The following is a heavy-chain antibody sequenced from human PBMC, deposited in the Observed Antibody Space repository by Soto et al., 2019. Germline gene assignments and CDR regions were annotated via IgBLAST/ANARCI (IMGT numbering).Heavy chain of an antibody. Sequence: EVQLVESGGGLVQPGGSLRLSCAASGFTVSSNYMSWVRQAPGKGLEWVSVIYSGGNTYYADSVKGRFTISRHNSKNTLYLQMNSLRGEDTDVYYCASRASKTGDQLDYWGQGTLVTVSS. CDR1: GFTVSSNY. CDR2: IYSGGNT. CDR3: ASRASKTGDQLDY. J-gene: IGHJ4*02. D-gene: IGHD7-27*01. V-gene: IGHV3-53*04.